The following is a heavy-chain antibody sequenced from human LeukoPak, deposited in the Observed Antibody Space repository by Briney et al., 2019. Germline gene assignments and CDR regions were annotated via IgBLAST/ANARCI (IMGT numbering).Heavy chain of an antibody. CDR2: IHPTGGST. J-gene: IGHJ4*02. D-gene: IGHD6-6*01. V-gene: IGHV1-46*01. CDR1: GYTFPSYF. CDR3: ARTAARRFDY. Sequence: ASVKVSCKASGYTFPSYFMHWVRQAPGQGLEWMGTIHPTGGSTTYAQKFQGRVTMTRDTSTSTVYMELSSLRSDDTAVYYCARTAARRFDYWGRGTLVTVSS.